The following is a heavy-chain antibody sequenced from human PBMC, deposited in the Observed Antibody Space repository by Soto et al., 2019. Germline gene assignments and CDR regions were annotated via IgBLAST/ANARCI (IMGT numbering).Heavy chain of an antibody. J-gene: IGHJ4*02. D-gene: IGHD6-6*01. V-gene: IGHV3-30*18. CDR2: ISYDGSNK. CDR1: GFTFSSYG. Sequence: QVQLVESGGGVVQPGRSLRLSCAASGFTFSSYGMHWVRQAPGKGLEWVAVISYDGSNKYYADSGKGRFTISRDNSKNTLYLKMNSLRAEDTAVYYCAKEGSRPDYFAYWGQGTLVTVSS. CDR3: AKEGSRPDYFAY.